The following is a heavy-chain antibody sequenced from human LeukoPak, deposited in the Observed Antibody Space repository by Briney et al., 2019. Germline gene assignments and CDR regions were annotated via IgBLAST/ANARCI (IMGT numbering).Heavy chain of an antibody. CDR1: GFTFSSYS. CDR2: ISSSSSTI. Sequence: PGGSLRLSCAASGFTFSSYSMNWVRQAPGKGLEWVSYISSSSSTIYYADSVKGRFTISRDNAKNSLYLQMNSLRAEDTAVYYCARAGYCSSTSCKTPLEPFDIWGQGTMVTVSS. CDR3: ARAGYCSSTSCKTPLEPFDI. D-gene: IGHD2-2*01. J-gene: IGHJ3*02. V-gene: IGHV3-48*01.